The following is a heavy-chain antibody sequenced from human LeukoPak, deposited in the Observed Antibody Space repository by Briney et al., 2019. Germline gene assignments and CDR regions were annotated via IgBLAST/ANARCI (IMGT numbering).Heavy chain of an antibody. CDR1: GFSFDDYA. CDR2: ISWNSGSI. CDR3: AKDGDINNWSWTYFDY. Sequence: GRSLRLSCAASGFSFDDYAMHWVQQAPEKGLEWVSGISWNSGSIAYADSVQGRFTISRDNAKTSLYLQMNSLTSEDTAIYYCAKDGDINNWSWTYFDYWGQGSLVSVSS. D-gene: IGHD1-1*01. V-gene: IGHV3-9*01. J-gene: IGHJ4*02.